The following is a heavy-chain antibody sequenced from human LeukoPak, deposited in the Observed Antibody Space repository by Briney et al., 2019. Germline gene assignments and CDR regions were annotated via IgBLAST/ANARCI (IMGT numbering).Heavy chain of an antibody. D-gene: IGHD3-16*01. CDR3: ARDLLSLPHKYFDS. CDR2: IQYDGSQK. CDR1: GFSFSNYG. J-gene: IGHJ4*02. Sequence: GESLRLSCAASGFSFSNYGMHWVRQAPGKGLEWVAYIQYDGSQKYYGDSVKGRFTISRDNSKNTVHLQMNSLRDEDTALYYCARDLLSLPHKYFDSWGQGTLVTVSS. V-gene: IGHV3-30*02.